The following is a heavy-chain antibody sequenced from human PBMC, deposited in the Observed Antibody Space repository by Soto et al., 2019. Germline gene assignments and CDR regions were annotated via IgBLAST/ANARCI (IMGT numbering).Heavy chain of an antibody. J-gene: IGHJ4*02. V-gene: IGHV3-21*01. CDR3: AKSRVYDSSGYYLTGFDY. CDR2: ISSSSSYI. Sequence: GSLRLSCAASGFTFSSYSMNWVRQAPGKGLEWVSSISSSSSYIYYADSVKGRFTISRDNSKNTLYLQMNSLRAEDTAVYYCAKSRVYDSSGYYLTGFDYWGQGTLVTVSS. CDR1: GFTFSSYS. D-gene: IGHD3-22*01.